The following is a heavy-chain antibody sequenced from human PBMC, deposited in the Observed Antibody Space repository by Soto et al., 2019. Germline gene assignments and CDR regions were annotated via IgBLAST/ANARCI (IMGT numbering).Heavy chain of an antibody. J-gene: IGHJ4*02. Sequence: QVQLQESGPGLVKPSETLSLTCTVSGGSISSYYWSWIRQPPGKGLEWIGYIYYSGSTNYNPSLKSLVTISVDTSKNQFSLKLSSVTAADTAVYYCARRYGVYFAYWGQGTLVTVSS. V-gene: IGHV4-59*08. CDR3: ARRYGVYFAY. CDR2: IYYSGST. CDR1: GGSISSYY. D-gene: IGHD4-17*01.